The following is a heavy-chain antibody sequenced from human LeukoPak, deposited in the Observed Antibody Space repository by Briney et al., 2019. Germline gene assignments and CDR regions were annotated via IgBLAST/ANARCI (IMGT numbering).Heavy chain of an antibody. J-gene: IGHJ6*02. CDR3: AMASSSWYKSDPGMDV. CDR2: IYSGGST. CDR1: GFTVSSNY. D-gene: IGHD6-13*01. Sequence: GGSLRLSCAASGFTVSSNYMSWVRQAPGKGLEWVSVIYSGGSTYYADSVKGRFTISRDNSKNTLYLQMNSLRADDTAVYYCAMASSSWYKSDPGMDVWGQGTTVTVSS. V-gene: IGHV3-53*01.